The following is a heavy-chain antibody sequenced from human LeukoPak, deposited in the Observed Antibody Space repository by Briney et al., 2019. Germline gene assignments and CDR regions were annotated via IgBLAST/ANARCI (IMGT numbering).Heavy chain of an antibody. J-gene: IGHJ6*02. Sequence: GASVKVSCKASGYTFTSYGISWVRQAPGQGLEWMGWISADNGNTHYAQNLQGRVTMTTDTSTSTAYMELKSLRFDDTAVYYCVKEGFWGHDGLDYFYGMDVWGQGTTVTVSS. V-gene: IGHV1-18*01. D-gene: IGHD3-16*01. CDR1: GYTFTSYG. CDR2: ISADNGNT. CDR3: VKEGFWGHDGLDYFYGMDV.